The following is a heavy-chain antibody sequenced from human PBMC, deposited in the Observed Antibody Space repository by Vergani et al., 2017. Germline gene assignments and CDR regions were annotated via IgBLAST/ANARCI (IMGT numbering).Heavy chain of an antibody. V-gene: IGHV4-31*03. CDR1: GDSISSGVYY. CDR2: IYSTGST. Sequence: QVQLQESGPGLVKPSQTLSLTCSVPGDSISSGVYYWNWLRQHPGKGLEWIGYIYSTGSTHHNPSFRRRINMSVDTSKNQFSLKLNSVTAADTAMYYCARMGGYDEGDAFRIGYFDSWGPGSLVTVSS. D-gene: IGHD3-22*01. J-gene: IGHJ4*02. CDR3: ARMGGYDEGDAFRIGYFDS.